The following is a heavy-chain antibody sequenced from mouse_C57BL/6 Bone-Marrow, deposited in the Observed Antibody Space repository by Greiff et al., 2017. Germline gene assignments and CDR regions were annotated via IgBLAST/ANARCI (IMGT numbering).Heavy chain of an antibody. V-gene: IGHV5-6*01. CDR2: ISSGGSYT. CDR3: ARQGGYYLYAMDY. J-gene: IGHJ4*01. CDR1: GFTFSSYG. D-gene: IGHD2-3*01. Sequence: EVQLQESGGDLVKPGGSLKLSCAASGFTFSSYGMSWVRQTPDKRLEWVATISSGGSYTYYPDSVKGRFTISRDNAKNTLYLQMSSLKSEDTAMYYCARQGGYYLYAMDYWGQGTSVTVSS.